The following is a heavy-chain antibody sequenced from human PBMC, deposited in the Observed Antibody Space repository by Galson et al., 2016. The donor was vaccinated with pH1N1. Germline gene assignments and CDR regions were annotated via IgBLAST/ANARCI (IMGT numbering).Heavy chain of an antibody. CDR2: IYPSGGT. J-gene: IGHJ3*02. Sequence: TLSLTCTVSGGSINSDNYYWSWIRQPAGKGLEWIGRIYPSGGTNYNPSLKSRVTISVDTSKNQFSLKLSAVTAADTAVHYCARDAAHSGTYYVAFDTWGQGTIVTVAA. V-gene: IGHV4-61*02. CDR3: ARDAAHSGTYYVAFDT. D-gene: IGHD1-26*01. CDR1: GGSINSDNYY.